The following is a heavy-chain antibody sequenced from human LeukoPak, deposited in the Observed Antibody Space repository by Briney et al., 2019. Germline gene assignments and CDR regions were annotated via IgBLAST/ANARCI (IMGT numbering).Heavy chain of an antibody. CDR3: ARVPSPSGSWYSPFDY. CDR2: TYYRSKWYN. D-gene: IGHD6-13*01. J-gene: IGHJ4*02. V-gene: IGHV6-1*01. Sequence: SQTLSLTCAISGDSVSSNSAAWNWIRQSPSRGLEWLGRTYYRSKWYNDYAVSVKSRITINPDTSKNQFSLQLNSVTPEDTAVYYCARVPSPSGSWYSPFDYWGQGTLVTVSS. CDR1: GDSVSSNSAA.